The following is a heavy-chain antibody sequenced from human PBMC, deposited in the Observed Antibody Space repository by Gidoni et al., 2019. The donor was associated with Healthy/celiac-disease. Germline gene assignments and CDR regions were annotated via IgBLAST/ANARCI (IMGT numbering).Heavy chain of an antibody. J-gene: IGHJ6*02. Sequence: EVQLLESGGGLVQPGGSLRLSCAASGFTFSRSAMSWGRQAPGKGLEWVSAISGSGGSTYYADSVKGRFTTSRDNSKNTLYLQMNSLRAEDTAVYYCAKDLDDSSGYYYYGMDVWGQGTTVTVSS. V-gene: IGHV3-23*01. D-gene: IGHD3-22*01. CDR1: GFTFSRSA. CDR3: AKDLDDSSGYYYYGMDV. CDR2: ISGSGGST.